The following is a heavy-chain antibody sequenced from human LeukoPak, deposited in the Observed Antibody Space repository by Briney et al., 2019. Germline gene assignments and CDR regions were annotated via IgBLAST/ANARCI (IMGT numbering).Heavy chain of an antibody. CDR2: ISGSGGST. CDR3: AKHWSYCSTTSCFFNYYYYYMDV. J-gene: IGHJ6*03. CDR1: RFTFSSYA. V-gene: IGHV3-23*01. Sequence: PGGSLRLSCAASRFTFSSYAMSWVRQAPGKGLEWVSAISGSGGSTYYADSVKGRFTISRDNSKNTLYLQMNSLRAEDTAVYYCAKHWSYCSTTSCFFNYYYYYMDVWGKGTTVTVSS. D-gene: IGHD2-2*01.